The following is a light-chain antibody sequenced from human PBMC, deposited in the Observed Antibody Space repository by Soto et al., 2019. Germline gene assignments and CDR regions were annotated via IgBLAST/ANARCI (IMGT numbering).Light chain of an antibody. CDR2: DVS. CDR1: SSDVGGYNS. Sequence: QSVLTQPASVSGSPGQSITISCTGTSSDVGGYNSASWYQQHPGKAPKLMIFDVSNRPSGVSNRFSGSKSGNTASLTISGLQAEDEADYYCSSYTSSSTLVFGTGTKLTVL. V-gene: IGLV2-14*01. CDR3: SSYTSSSTLV. J-gene: IGLJ1*01.